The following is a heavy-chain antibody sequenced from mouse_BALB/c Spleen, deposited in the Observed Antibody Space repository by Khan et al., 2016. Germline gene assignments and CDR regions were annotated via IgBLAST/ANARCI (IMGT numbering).Heavy chain of an antibody. J-gene: IGHJ4*01. CDR2: INPSNGGT. D-gene: IGHD2-10*02. CDR1: GYTFTNYY. Sequence: QVQLQQSGAEVVKPGASVKLSCKASGYTFTNYYIYWVKQRPGQGLEWIGEINPSNGGTNFNEKFRSKATLTVDKSSSTVYMQLSSLTSEDSAVSYCTSRLVCPHYYAMDYWGQGTSVTVSS. CDR3: TSRLVCPHYYAMDY. V-gene: IGHV1S81*02.